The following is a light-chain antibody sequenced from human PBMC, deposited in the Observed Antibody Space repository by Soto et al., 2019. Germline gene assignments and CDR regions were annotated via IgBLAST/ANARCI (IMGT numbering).Light chain of an antibody. J-gene: IGKJ1*01. CDR1: QSISSW. Sequence: IQMTHSPSTLSASVGDRVTITCRASQSISSWLAWYQQKPGKAPKLLIYDASSLEGGVPSKFSGSGSGTEFTLTISNLQPDDFATYYCQQYSSYWTFGQGTKVDI. CDR3: QQYSSYWT. V-gene: IGKV1-5*01. CDR2: DAS.